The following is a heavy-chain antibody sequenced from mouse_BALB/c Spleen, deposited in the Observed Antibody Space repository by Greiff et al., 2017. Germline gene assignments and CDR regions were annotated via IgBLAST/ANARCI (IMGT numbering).Heavy chain of an antibody. CDR2: IDPANGNT. V-gene: IGHV14-3*02. CDR1: GFNIKDTY. Sequence: EVQLQQSGAELVKPGASVKLSCTASGFNIKDTYMHWVKQRPEQGLEWIGRIDPANGNTKYDPKFQGKATITADTSSNTAYLQLSSLTSEDTAVYYCAYDYDLARFAYWGQGTLVTVSA. D-gene: IGHD2-4*01. CDR3: AYDYDLARFAY. J-gene: IGHJ3*01.